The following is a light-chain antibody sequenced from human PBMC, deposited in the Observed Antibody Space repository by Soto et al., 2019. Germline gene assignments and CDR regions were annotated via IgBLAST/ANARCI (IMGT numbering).Light chain of an antibody. CDR2: AAS. Sequence: EILMTQTPATLSVSPGERATLSCRASQSVSSNLAWYQQKPGQAPRLLIYAASARATGIPARFSGSGSGTEFTLTISSLQSEDFAVYYCQQRHMWPITFGQGARLEIK. CDR1: QSVSSN. J-gene: IGKJ5*01. CDR3: QQRHMWPIT. V-gene: IGKV3D-15*01.